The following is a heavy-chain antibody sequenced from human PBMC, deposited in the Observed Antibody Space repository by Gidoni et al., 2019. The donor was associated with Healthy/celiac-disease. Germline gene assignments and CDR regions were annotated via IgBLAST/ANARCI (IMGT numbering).Heavy chain of an antibody. CDR2: INPNSGGT. J-gene: IGHJ6*02. D-gene: IGHD2-15*01. V-gene: IGHV1-2*02. CDR1: GYTFPGYY. CDR3: ARVDCSGGSCYYYGMDV. Sequence: QVQLVQSGAEVKKPGASVKVSCKASGYTFPGYYMHWVRQAPGQGLEWMGWINPNSGGTNYAQKFQGRVTMTRGTSISTAYMELSRLRSDDTAVYYCARVDCSGGSCYYYGMDVWGQGTTVTVSS.